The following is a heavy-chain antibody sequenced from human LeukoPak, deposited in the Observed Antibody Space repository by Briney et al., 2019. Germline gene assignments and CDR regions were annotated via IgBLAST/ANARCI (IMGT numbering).Heavy chain of an antibody. Sequence: PGGSLRLSCAASGFTFSNAWMSWVRQAAGKWLEWVGRMKSKTDGGATDYAAPVKGRFTISRDDSNNTLYLQMSSLKTEDKAVYYCTTERGSASWYEYYFDYWGQGTLVTVSS. D-gene: IGHD6-13*01. CDR1: GFTFSNAW. CDR2: MKSKTDGGAT. CDR3: TTERGSASWYEYYFDY. J-gene: IGHJ4*02. V-gene: IGHV3-15*01.